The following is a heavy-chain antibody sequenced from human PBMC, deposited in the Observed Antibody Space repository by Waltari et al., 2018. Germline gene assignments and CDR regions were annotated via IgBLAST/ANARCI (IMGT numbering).Heavy chain of an antibody. CDR1: GGPISSSNW. V-gene: IGHV4-4*02. CDR3: ARDRSSGRIDY. D-gene: IGHD6-19*01. J-gene: IGHJ4*02. Sequence: VKLQESGQGLVQLSGTWSLPCAVSGGPISSSNWWCGVRQPPGKGLEWIGELYHSGSTNYNPSLKSRGTITVDNSKNQFSQKLSSVTAEDTAVYYCARDRSSGRIDYWGQGTLVTVSS. CDR2: LYHSGST.